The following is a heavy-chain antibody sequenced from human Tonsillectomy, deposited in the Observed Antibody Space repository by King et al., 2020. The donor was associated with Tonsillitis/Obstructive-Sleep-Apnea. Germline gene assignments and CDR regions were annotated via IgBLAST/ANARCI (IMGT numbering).Heavy chain of an antibody. CDR2: ISGSGGST. Sequence: VQLVESGGGLVQPGGSLRLSCAASGFTFSSYAMSWVRQAPGKGLEWVSTISGSGGSTFYADSVKGRFTISRDNSKNTLYLQMNSLRAEDTAVYYCAKDPDYDSGSYVGDYWGQGTLVTVSS. V-gene: IGHV3-23*04. CDR3: AKDPDYDSGSYVGDY. D-gene: IGHD1-26*01. J-gene: IGHJ4*02. CDR1: GFTFSSYA.